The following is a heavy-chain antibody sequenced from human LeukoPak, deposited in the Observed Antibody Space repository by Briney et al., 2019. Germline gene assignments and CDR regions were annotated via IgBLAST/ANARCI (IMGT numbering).Heavy chain of an antibody. D-gene: IGHD2-2*01. Sequence: SETLSLTCTVSGGSVSSGSYYWSWIRQPPGMGLEWIGCNYYSGSTNYNPSLKSRVTISVDTSKNQFSLKLSSVTAADTAVYFCARVSRYCTSTSCYATAWLDPWGQGTLVTVSS. J-gene: IGHJ5*02. CDR2: NYYSGST. CDR1: GGSVSSGSYY. CDR3: ARVSRYCTSTSCYATAWLDP. V-gene: IGHV4-61*01.